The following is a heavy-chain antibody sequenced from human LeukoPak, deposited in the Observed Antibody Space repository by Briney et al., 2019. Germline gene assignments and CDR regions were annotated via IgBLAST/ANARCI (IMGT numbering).Heavy chain of an antibody. CDR1: GGTFSSYA. Sequence: GSSVKVSCKASGGTFSSYAISWVRQAPGQGLEWMGRIIPILGIANYAQKFQGRVTITADKSTSTAYMELSSLRSEDTAVYYCARENYDFWSGYYKETYYFDYWGQGTLVTVSS. CDR2: IIPILGIA. CDR3: ARENYDFWSGYYKETYYFDY. D-gene: IGHD3-3*01. V-gene: IGHV1-69*04. J-gene: IGHJ4*02.